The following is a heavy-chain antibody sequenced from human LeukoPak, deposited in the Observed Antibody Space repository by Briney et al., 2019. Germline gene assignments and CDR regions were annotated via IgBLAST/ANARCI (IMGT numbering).Heavy chain of an antibody. D-gene: IGHD1-26*01. CDR2: IYYSGST. Sequence: PSETLSLTCTVSGGSIRSYYWNWIRQPPGKGRDWIVNIYYSGSTNYNPSLKRRVTISLDTYKRHSSLKLISVSAADTAVYYCARDLGGPYYGIDVWGKGTRVRVSS. J-gene: IGHJ6*04. V-gene: IGHV4-59*01. CDR3: ARDLGGPYYGIDV. CDR1: GGSIRSYY.